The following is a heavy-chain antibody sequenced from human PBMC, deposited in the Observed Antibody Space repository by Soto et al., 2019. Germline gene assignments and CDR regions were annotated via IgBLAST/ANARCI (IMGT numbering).Heavy chain of an antibody. Sequence: QVQLVESGGGVVQPGRSLRLSCAASGFTFSSYGMHWVRQAPGKGLEWVAVISYDGSNKCYADSVKGRFTISRDNSNNTLYLQMNSLRAEDSAVYYCAKDMRGYCSGDSCYGGDYWGQGTLVTVSS. D-gene: IGHD2-15*01. V-gene: IGHV3-30*18. CDR2: ISYDGSNK. CDR1: GFTFSSYG. CDR3: AKDMRGYCSGDSCYGGDY. J-gene: IGHJ4*02.